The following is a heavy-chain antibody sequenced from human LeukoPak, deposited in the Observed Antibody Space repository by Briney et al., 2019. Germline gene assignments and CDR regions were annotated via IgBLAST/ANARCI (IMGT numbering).Heavy chain of an antibody. CDR2: IKQDGSEK. D-gene: IGHD6-19*01. CDR1: GLTLSNYW. V-gene: IGHV3-7*01. J-gene: IGHJ4*02. CDR3: ARARSGWYERWLDY. Sequence: GGSLRLSCAASGLTLSNYWMTWVRQAPGKGPEWVANIKQDGSEKNYEDSVKGRFTISRDNAKNSLYLQMNNLRAEDTAVYYCARARSGWYERWLDYWGQGTLVTVSS.